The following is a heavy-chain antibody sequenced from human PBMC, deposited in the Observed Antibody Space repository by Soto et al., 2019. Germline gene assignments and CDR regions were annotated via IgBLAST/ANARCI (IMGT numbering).Heavy chain of an antibody. CDR1: GGSISSYY. CDR3: AGGYYDILTGYPPIDY. V-gene: IGHV4-59*01. CDR2: IYYSGST. D-gene: IGHD3-9*01. J-gene: IGHJ4*02. Sequence: SETLSLTCTVSGGSISSYYWSWIRQPPGKGLEWIGYIYYSGSTNYNPSLKSRVTISVDTSKNQLSLKLSSVTAADTAVYYCAGGYYDILTGYPPIDYWGQGTLVTVSS.